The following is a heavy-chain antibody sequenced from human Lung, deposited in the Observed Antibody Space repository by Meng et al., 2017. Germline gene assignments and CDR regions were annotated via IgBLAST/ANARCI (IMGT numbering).Heavy chain of an antibody. CDR3: ARGTPGRSYSDY. CDR2: LGAHDGDT. V-gene: IGHV1-18*01. D-gene: IGHD3-10*01. CDR1: DYTFTSYG. J-gene: IGHJ4*02. Sequence: QVQPVQSGPEVKKTGASVKVSCKASDYTFTSYGVSWVRQATGQGLEWMAWLGAHDGDTSHAPKFQGRVTVSADRPTATAYMELRSLRSDDTAVYYCARGTPGRSYSDYWGQGTLVTVSS.